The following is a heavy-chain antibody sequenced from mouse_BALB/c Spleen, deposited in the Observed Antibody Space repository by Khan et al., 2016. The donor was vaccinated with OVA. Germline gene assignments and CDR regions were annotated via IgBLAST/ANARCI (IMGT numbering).Heavy chain of an antibody. J-gene: IGHJ3*01. CDR2: ISTYYGDA. D-gene: IGHD1-3*01. V-gene: IGHV1S137*01. CDR3: VRGSGKSRFAY. CDR1: GYTFTDFA. Sequence: QVQLQQSGAELVRPGVSVKISCKGSGYTFTDFAMHWVKQSHAKSLEWLGVISTYYGDADYNNKFRDKATMTVDKSSSTAYMELAGLTSEDSAIYYCVRGSGKSRFAYWGQGTLVTVSA.